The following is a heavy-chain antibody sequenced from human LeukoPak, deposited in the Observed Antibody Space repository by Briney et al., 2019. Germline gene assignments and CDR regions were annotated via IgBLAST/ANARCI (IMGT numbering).Heavy chain of an antibody. CDR1: GYTFTSYA. CDR2: INPNSGGT. Sequence: ASVKVSCKASGYTFTSYAMHWVRQAPGQGLEWMGWINPNSGGTNYAQKFQGWVTMTRDTSISTAYMELSRLRSDDTAVYYCARSIAARLGFDPWGQGTLVTVSS. V-gene: IGHV1-2*04. D-gene: IGHD6-6*01. CDR3: ARSIAARLGFDP. J-gene: IGHJ5*02.